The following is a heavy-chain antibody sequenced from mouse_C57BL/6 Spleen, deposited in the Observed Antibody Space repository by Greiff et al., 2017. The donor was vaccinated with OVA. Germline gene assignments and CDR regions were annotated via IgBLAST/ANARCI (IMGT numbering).Heavy chain of an antibody. D-gene: IGHD1-1*01. CDR1: GFTFSSYA. CDR3: ARGVYYGSSYVEDYAMDY. Sequence: EVKLVESGGGLVKPGGSLKLSCAASGFTFSSYAMSWVRQTPEKRLEWVATISDGGSYTYYPDNVKGRFTISRDNAKNNLYLQMSHLKSEDTAMYYCARGVYYGSSYVEDYAMDYWGQGTSDTVSS. V-gene: IGHV5-4*03. J-gene: IGHJ4*01. CDR2: ISDGGSYT.